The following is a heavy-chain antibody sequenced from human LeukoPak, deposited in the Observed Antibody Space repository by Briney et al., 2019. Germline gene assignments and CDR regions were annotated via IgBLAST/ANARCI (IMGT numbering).Heavy chain of an antibody. V-gene: IGHV3-21*01. CDR1: AFTFISNS. Sequence: GASLRLSCAASAFTFISNSMNWFRRPPGKGLEWVSSISSSSSYIYYADSVKGRFTISRDNAKNSLYLQMNSLRAEDTAVYYCARGLQWLVTGRQYYFDYWGQGTLVTVSS. J-gene: IGHJ4*02. CDR3: ARGLQWLVTGRQYYFDY. D-gene: IGHD6-19*01. CDR2: ISSSSSYI.